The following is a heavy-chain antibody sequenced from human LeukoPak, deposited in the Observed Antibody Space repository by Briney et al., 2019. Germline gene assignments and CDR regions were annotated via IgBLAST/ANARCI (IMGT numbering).Heavy chain of an antibody. Sequence: PSETLSLTCTVSGGSIQYYWNWVRQPPGKGLEWIGYIYYSGTTNYNPSLKSRVTLSVDTSKNQFSLKLSSVTAADTAVYFCARGPYSYDSSGAFDIWGQGTMVTVSS. CDR1: GGSIQYY. D-gene: IGHD3-22*01. CDR3: ARGPYSYDSSGAFDI. J-gene: IGHJ3*02. V-gene: IGHV4-59*08. CDR2: IYYSGTT.